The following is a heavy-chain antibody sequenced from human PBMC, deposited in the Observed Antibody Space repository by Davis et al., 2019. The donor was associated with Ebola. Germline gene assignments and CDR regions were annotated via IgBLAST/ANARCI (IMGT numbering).Heavy chain of an antibody. CDR3: ARDPYSGSNIDY. D-gene: IGHD1-26*01. CDR1: GYTFTSYF. V-gene: IGHV1-46*01. Sequence: AASVKVSCKTSGYTFTSYFIHWVRQAPGQRPEWMGFINPGDGRATHAQKFQGRVTMTRDTSTTTLYMELSSLTFEDTAVYYCARDPYSGSNIDYWGQGILVTVSS. J-gene: IGHJ4*02. CDR2: INPGDGRA.